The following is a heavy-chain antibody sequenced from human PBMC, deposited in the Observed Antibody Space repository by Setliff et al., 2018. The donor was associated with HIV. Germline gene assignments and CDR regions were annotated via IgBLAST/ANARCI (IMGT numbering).Heavy chain of an antibody. CDR2: INPHSGVT. V-gene: IGHV1-2*06. CDR3: AKDSDFGGTTNWFDP. Sequence: PGESLKVSCKASGYSFTGYWMHWVRQAPGQGLEWMGRINPHSGVTNYAQKFQGRVTMTRDTSIATAYMDLSRLTSDDTAVYYCAKDSDFGGTTNWFDPWGQGTLVTVS. CDR1: GYSFTGYW. J-gene: IGHJ5*02. D-gene: IGHD3-10*01.